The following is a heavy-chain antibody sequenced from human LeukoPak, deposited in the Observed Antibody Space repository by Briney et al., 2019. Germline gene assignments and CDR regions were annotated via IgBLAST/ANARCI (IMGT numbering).Heavy chain of an antibody. CDR1: GFPFSSNA. Sequence: GGSLRLSCAASGFPFSSNAMSWVRQAPGKGLEWVSTISGNYGSTYYADSVKGRFTISRDNFKNTVLLRMNSLRAEDTAVYYCAKVVLLLTASDAFDFWGQGTKVTVSS. V-gene: IGHV3-23*01. D-gene: IGHD2-21*02. CDR3: AKVVLLLTASDAFDF. J-gene: IGHJ3*01. CDR2: ISGNYGST.